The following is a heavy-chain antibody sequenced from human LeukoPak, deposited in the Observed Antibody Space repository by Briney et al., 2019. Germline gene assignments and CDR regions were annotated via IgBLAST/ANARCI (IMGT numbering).Heavy chain of an antibody. V-gene: IGHV3-21*01. CDR2: ISSSSSYI. CDR1: GFTFSSYS. D-gene: IGHD3-22*01. CDR3: ARDRSGYYYFDY. J-gene: IGHJ4*02. Sequence: GGSLRLSCAASGFTFSSYSMNWVRQAPGKGLEWVSSISSSSSYIYYADSVKGRFTISRDNAKNSLYLQMNSLRAEDTAVYYCARDRSGYYYFDYWGQGNLVTVPS.